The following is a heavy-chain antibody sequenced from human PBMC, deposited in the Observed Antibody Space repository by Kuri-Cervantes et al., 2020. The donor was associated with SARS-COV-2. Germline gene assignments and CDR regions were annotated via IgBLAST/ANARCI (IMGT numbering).Heavy chain of an antibody. D-gene: IGHD6-25*01. CDR3: ASLGSGKGAIDY. Sequence: GGSLRLSCPASGFTFSGYWMTWVRQAPGKGMEWVAKNKEDGSQRYYVDSVKGRFTISRDNANSSLYLQMNYLGAGDTALYYCASLGSGKGAIDYWGQGTLVTVSS. V-gene: IGHV3-7*01. J-gene: IGHJ4*02. CDR1: GFTFSGYW. CDR2: NKEDGSQR.